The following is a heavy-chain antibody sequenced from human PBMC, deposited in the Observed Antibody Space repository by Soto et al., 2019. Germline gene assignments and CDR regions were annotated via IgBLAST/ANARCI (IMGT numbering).Heavy chain of an antibody. J-gene: IGHJ5*02. CDR1: GGTFSSYA. Sequence: QVQLVQSGAEVKKPGSSVKVSCKASGGTFSSYAISWVRQAPGQGLEWMGGIIPIFGTANYAQKFQGRVTITADEXTXTXXMELSSLRSEDTAVYYCARDRNYAIGGRILNWFDPWGQGTLVTVSS. V-gene: IGHV1-69*12. CDR2: IIPIFGTA. D-gene: IGHD1-7*01. CDR3: ARDRNYAIGGRILNWFDP.